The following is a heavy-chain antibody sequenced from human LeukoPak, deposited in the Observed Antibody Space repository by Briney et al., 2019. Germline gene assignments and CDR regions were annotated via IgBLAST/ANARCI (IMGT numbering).Heavy chain of an antibody. D-gene: IGHD5-18*01. J-gene: IGHJ3*02. V-gene: IGHV4-31*11. CDR1: GGSISSGGYY. Sequence: SQTLSLTCAVSGGSISSGGYYWSWIRQHPGKGLEWIGYIYYSGSTYYNPSLKSRVTISVDTSKNQFSLKLSSVTAADTAVYYCARDRLQPPYAFDIWGQGTMVTVSS. CDR2: IYYSGST. CDR3: ARDRLQPPYAFDI.